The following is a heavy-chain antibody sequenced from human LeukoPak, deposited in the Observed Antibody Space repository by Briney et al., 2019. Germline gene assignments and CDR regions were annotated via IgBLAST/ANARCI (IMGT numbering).Heavy chain of an antibody. CDR3: ARALPPITMVRGPPGGYPDY. V-gene: IGHV1-69*06. D-gene: IGHD3-10*01. Sequence: SVKVSCKASGGTFSSYAISWVRQAPGQGLEWMGGIIPIFGTANYARKFQGRVTITADKSTSTAYMELSSLRSEDTAVYYCARALPPITMVRGPPGGYPDYWGQGTLVTVSS. J-gene: IGHJ4*02. CDR2: IIPIFGTA. CDR1: GGTFSSYA.